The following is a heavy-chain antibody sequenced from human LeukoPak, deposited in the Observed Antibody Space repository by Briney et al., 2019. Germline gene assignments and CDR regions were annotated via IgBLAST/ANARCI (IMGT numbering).Heavy chain of an antibody. J-gene: IGHJ5*02. CDR3: ARHGYCSSTSCYRGAGWFDP. CDR1: GGSISSSSYY. V-gene: IGHV4-39*01. Sequence: SETLSPTCTVSGGSISSSSYYWGWIRQPPGKGLEWIGSIYYSGSTYYNPSLKSRVTISVDTSKNQFSLKLGSVTAADTAVYYCARHGYCSSTSCYRGAGWFDPWGQGTLVTVSS. CDR2: IYYSGST. D-gene: IGHD2-2*02.